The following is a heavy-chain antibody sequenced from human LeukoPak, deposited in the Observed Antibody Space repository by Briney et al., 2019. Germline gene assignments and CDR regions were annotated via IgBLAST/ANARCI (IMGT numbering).Heavy chain of an antibody. D-gene: IGHD2-15*01. CDR3: AKSQLLRQAEHCSGGRCYWPFWLDP. V-gene: IGHV4-39*01. J-gene: IGHJ5*02. CDR2: IYYSGST. CDR1: GGSISSSSYY. Sequence: PSETLSLTCTVSGGSISSSSYYWGWIRQPPGKGLEWIGSIYYSGSTYYNPSLKSRVTISVDTSKNQFSLQLTSVTPDDTAVYYCAKSQLLRQAEHCSGGRCYWPFWLDPWGQGTLVTVSS.